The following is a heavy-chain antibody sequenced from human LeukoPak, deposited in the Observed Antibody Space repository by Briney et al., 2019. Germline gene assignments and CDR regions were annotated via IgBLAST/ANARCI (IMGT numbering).Heavy chain of an antibody. CDR2: IYSGGST. CDR3: ARAPEAYCSGGSCYRHWYFDL. Sequence: GGSLRLSCAASGFTVSSNYMSWVRQAPGKRLEWVSVIYSGGSTYYADSVKGRFTIPRDNSKNTLYLQMNSLRAEDTAVYYCARAPEAYCSGGSCYRHWYFDLWGRGTLVTVSS. CDR1: GFTVSSNY. D-gene: IGHD2-15*01. V-gene: IGHV3-66*01. J-gene: IGHJ2*01.